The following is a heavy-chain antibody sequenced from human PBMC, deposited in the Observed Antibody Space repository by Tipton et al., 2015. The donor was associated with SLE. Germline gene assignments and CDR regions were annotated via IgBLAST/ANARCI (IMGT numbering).Heavy chain of an antibody. CDR1: GDSISSSSYY. CDR2: VYYTGNT. CDR3: ARDEYRYDATGYHLLGHFDF. D-gene: IGHD3-22*01. Sequence: TLSLTCIVSGDSISSSSYYWGWIRRPPGKGLEWVGTVYYTGNTFYNPSLKSRVTILVDTSKNQFSLKLSSVTAADTAVYYCARDEYRYDATGYHLLGHFDFWGQGTLVTVSS. V-gene: IGHV4-39*07. J-gene: IGHJ4*02.